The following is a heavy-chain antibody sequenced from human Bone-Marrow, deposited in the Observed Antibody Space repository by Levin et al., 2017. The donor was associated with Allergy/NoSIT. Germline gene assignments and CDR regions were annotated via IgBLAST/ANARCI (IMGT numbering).Heavy chain of an antibody. CDR2: IYPSDSDT. CDR3: ARLRRSAVRNDAFEV. V-gene: IGHV5-51*01. Sequence: GGSLRLSCKGSGYSFSSYWIGWVRQMPGKGLEWMGIIYPSDSDTRYSPSFRGQVTISVDKSNSTAYLQWSSLKASDTATFYCARLRRSAVRNDAFEVWGQGTVVTVSS. CDR1: GYSFSSYW. D-gene: IGHD1-14*01. J-gene: IGHJ3*01.